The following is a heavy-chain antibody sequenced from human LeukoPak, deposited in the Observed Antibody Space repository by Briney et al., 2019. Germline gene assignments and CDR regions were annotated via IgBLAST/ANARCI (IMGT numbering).Heavy chain of an antibody. J-gene: IGHJ5*02. CDR2: IRYDGSNK. CDR3: AKEKGRRGRGILAAMYH. Sequence: PGGSLRLSCAASGFTFSSYGMHWVRQAPGKGLEWVAFIRYDGSNKYYADSVKGRFTISRDNSKNTLYLQMNSLRAKDTAVYYCAKEKGRRGRGILAAMYHWGEKTLVTVSS. CDR1: GFTFSSYG. D-gene: IGHD2-2*01. V-gene: IGHV3-30*02.